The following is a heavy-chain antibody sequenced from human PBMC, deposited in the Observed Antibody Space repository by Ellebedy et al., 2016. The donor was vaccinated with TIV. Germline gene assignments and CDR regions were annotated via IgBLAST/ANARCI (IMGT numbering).Heavy chain of an antibody. D-gene: IGHD2-2*01. CDR3: ARASDIVVVPDVWFNP. Sequence: ASVKVSXXASGYTFTGYYMHWVRQAPGQGLEWMGWINPNSGGTNYAQKFRGRVTMTRDTSISTAYMELSRLRSDDTAVYYCARASDIVVVPDVWFNPWGQGTLVTVSS. CDR2: INPNSGGT. V-gene: IGHV1-2*02. J-gene: IGHJ5*02. CDR1: GYTFTGYY.